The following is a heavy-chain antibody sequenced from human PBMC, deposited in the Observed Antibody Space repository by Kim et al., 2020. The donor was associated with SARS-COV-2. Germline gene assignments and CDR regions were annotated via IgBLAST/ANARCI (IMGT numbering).Heavy chain of an antibody. V-gene: IGHV4-34*01. CDR3: ARDRWLVRAFDI. Sequence: SETLSLTCAVYGGSFSGYYWSWIRQPPGKGLEWIGEINHSGSTNYNPSLKSRVTISVDTSKNQFSLKLSSVTAADTAVYYCARDRWLVRAFDIWGQGTMVTVSS. CDR1: GGSFSGYY. J-gene: IGHJ3*02. D-gene: IGHD6-19*01. CDR2: INHSGST.